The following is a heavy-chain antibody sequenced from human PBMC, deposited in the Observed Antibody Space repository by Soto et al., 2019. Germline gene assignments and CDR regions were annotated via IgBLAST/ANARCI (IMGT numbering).Heavy chain of an antibody. V-gene: IGHV3-23*01. CDR3: AKDRGAWDRLFDY. D-gene: IGHD3-9*01. Sequence: GSLRLSWSASGLIFSSYAINWVRQAPGKGLEWVSAISGSGGSTYYADSVKGRFTISRDNSKNTLYLQVNSLRAEDTAVYFCAKDRGAWDRLFDYWGQGALVTVSS. J-gene: IGHJ4*02. CDR2: ISGSGGST. CDR1: GLIFSSYA.